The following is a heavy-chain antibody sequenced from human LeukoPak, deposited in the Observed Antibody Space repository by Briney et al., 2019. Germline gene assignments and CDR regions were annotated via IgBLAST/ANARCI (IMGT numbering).Heavy chain of an antibody. J-gene: IGHJ5*02. D-gene: IGHD3-10*01. V-gene: IGHV4-34*01. Sequence: SETLSLTCAVYGGSFSGYYWSWIRQPPGKGLEWIGEINHSGSTNYSPSLKNRVTISVDTSKNQFSLKLSSVTAADTAVYYCARVSMARGVTSWGQGTLVTVSS. CDR3: ARVSMARGVTS. CDR2: INHSGST. CDR1: GGSFSGYY.